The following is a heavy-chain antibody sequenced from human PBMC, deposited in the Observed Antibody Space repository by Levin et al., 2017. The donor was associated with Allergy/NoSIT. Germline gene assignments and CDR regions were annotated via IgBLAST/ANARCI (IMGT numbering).Heavy chain of an antibody. D-gene: IGHD3-10*01. Sequence: SQTLSLTCTVSGGSIRSNDYYWSWIRHPPGKGLEWIGFIYYSGSTYYNPSLKSRVTISVDTSKNQFSLELSSVTAADTAVYYCARENMVRGVLRHRGDNYYYYGMDVWGQGTTVTVSS. CDR2: IYYSGST. V-gene: IGHV4-30-4*01. CDR3: ARENMVRGVLRHRGDNYYYYGMDV. CDR1: GGSIRSNDYY. J-gene: IGHJ6*02.